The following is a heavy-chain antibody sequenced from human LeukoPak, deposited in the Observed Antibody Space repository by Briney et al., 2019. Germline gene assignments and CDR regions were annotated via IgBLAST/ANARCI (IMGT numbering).Heavy chain of an antibody. V-gene: IGHV3-23*01. CDR3: ARSYGPIVFDY. CDR2: ISDFDEKT. J-gene: IGHJ4*02. Sequence: GGSLRLSCAASGIYDMSWVRQAPGKGLEWVSSISDFDEKTYYADSVKGRFTISRDNAKNTLYLQMNSLRAEDTAVYYCARSYGPIVFDYWGQGTLVTVSS. CDR1: GIYD. D-gene: IGHD2-15*01.